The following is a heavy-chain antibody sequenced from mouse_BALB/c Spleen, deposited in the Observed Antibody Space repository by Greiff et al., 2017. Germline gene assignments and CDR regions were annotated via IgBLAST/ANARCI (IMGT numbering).Heavy chain of an antibody. Sequence: VHLVESGPGLVQPSQSLSITCTVSGFSLTSYGVHWVRQSPGKGLEWLGVIWSGGSTDYNAAFISRLSISKDNSKSQVFFKMNSLQANDTAIYYCARHGASYAMDYWGQGTSVTVSS. V-gene: IGHV2-2*02. CDR1: GFSLTSYG. CDR3: ARHGASYAMDY. CDR2: IWSGGST. J-gene: IGHJ4*01.